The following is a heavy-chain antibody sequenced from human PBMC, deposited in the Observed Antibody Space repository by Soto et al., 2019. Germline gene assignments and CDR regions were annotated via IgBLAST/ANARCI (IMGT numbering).Heavy chain of an antibody. D-gene: IGHD6-6*01. CDR2: IYHSGST. Sequence: SETLSLTCAVSCGSSSSGGYSWSWIRQPPGKGLEWIGYIYHSGSTYYNPSLKSRVTISVDRSKNQFSLKLSSVTAADTAVYYCARGSRKLAARPYFDYWGQGTLVTVSS. J-gene: IGHJ4*02. V-gene: IGHV4-30-2*01. CDR3: ARGSRKLAARPYFDY. CDR1: CGSSSSGGYS.